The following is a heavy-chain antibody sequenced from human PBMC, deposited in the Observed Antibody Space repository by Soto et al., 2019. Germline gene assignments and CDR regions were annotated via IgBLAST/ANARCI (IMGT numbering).Heavy chain of an antibody. D-gene: IGHD6-19*01. V-gene: IGHV3-23*01. CDR2: ISGSGGTI. CDR3: ARGGIAVAGTSYYDGYYFDY. J-gene: IGHJ4*02. CDR1: GFTFSSYA. Sequence: EVQLLESGGGLVQPGGSLRLSCAASGFTFSSYAMSWVRQAPGKGLEWVSAISGSGGTIYYADSVKGRFTISRDNAKNSLYLQMNSLRAEDTAVYYCARGGIAVAGTSYYDGYYFDYWGQGTLVTVSS.